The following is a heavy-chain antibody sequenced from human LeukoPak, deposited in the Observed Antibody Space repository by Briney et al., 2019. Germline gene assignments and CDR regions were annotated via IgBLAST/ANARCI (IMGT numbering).Heavy chain of an antibody. CDR1: GGTFSNDA. CDR2: IVPVLGFT. D-gene: IGHD2/OR15-2a*01. J-gene: IGHJ4*02. V-gene: IGHV1-69*04. Sequence: ASVKVSCKASGGTFSNDAINWVQQAPGQGLEWMGRIVPVLGFTNFPQSFEGRVTLTADTSTTTAYMELSSLTSDDTAVYYCAREIGGGPYYFDYWGQGTLVTVSS. CDR3: AREIGGGPYYFDY.